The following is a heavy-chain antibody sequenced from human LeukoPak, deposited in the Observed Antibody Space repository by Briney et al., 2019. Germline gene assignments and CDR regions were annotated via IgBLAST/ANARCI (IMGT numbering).Heavy chain of an antibody. Sequence: ASVKVSCKASGGTFSSYAISWVRQAPGQGLEWMGRIIPILGIANYAQKFQGRVMITADKSTSTAYMELSSLRSEDTAVYYCAGRVGYGDCPPPHVDYWGQGTLVTVSS. J-gene: IGHJ4*01. CDR2: IIPILGIA. V-gene: IGHV1-69*04. CDR3: AGRVGYGDCPPPHVDY. CDR1: GGTFSSYA. D-gene: IGHD4-17*01.